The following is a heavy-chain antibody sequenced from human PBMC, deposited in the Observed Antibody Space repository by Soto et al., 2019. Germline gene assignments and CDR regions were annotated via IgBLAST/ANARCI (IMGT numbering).Heavy chain of an antibody. J-gene: IGHJ3*02. Sequence: PSETLSLTCGVSDYSISSGYYWAWIRQPPGKGLEWLGSIYHSGSTYQNPSLSSRVTISVDTSRNKFSLRLSSVTAADTAVYYCARDRAGYNYAFDIWGQGTVVTVSS. CDR1: DYSISSGYY. V-gene: IGHV4-38-2*02. CDR2: IYHSGST. CDR3: ARDRAGYNYAFDI. D-gene: IGHD5-12*01.